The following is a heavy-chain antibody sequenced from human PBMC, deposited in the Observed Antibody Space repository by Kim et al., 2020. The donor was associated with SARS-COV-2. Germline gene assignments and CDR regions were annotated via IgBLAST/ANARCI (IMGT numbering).Heavy chain of an antibody. CDR2: ISAYNGNT. V-gene: IGHV1-18*01. CDR3: ARFNVLRYFDWLPYDYYYYYGMDV. Sequence: ASVKVSCKASGYTFTSYGISWVRQAPGQGLEWMGWISAYNGNTNYAQKLQGRVTMTTDTSTSTAYMELRSLRSDDTAVYYCARFNVLRYFDWLPYDYYYYYGMDVWGQGTTVTVSS. CDR1: GYTFTSYG. J-gene: IGHJ6*02. D-gene: IGHD3-9*01.